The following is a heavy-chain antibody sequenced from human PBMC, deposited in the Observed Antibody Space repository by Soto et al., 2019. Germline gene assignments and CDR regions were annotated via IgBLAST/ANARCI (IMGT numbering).Heavy chain of an antibody. V-gene: IGHV3-48*03. D-gene: IGHD1-20*01. J-gene: IGHJ4*02. CDR1: GFTFSSYE. CDR2: ISSSGSTI. Sequence: GGSLRLSCAASGFTFSSYEMNWFRQAPLKVLEWVSYISSSGSTIYYADSVKGRFTISRDNAKNSLYLQMNSLRAEDTAVYYCARCITGTGTPGVYFDYWGQGTLVTVSS. CDR3: ARCITGTGTPGVYFDY.